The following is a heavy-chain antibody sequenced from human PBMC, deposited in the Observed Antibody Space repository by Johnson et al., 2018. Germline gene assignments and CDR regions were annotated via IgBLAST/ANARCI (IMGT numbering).Heavy chain of an antibody. D-gene: IGHD3-22*01. CDR3: ASGYYSTGYQEVFEQ. CDR1: GGSLNNYY. V-gene: IGHV4-59*01. J-gene: IGHJ1*01. CDR2: MFYSGST. Sequence: QVQLQESGPGLVKPSETLSLTCTFSGGSLNNYYLTWIRQPPGKGLEWIGYMFYSGSTNDNPSLKSRVTMSLDMPKNQFSLRLSSGTAADTAVYYCASGYYSTGYQEVFEQWGHGTVVTVSS.